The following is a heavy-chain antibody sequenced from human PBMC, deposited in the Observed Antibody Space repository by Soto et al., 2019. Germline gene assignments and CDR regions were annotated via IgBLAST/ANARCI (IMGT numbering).Heavy chain of an antibody. J-gene: IGHJ5*02. CDR2: INPHGGST. CDR3: ARSSGGNFGIIIEGTNWFAP. CDR1: RDTFTSYY. V-gene: IGHV1-46*01. D-gene: IGHD1-26*01. Sequence: GTSAKVSCKAPRDTFTSYYINWVRQANGQGLEWMGVINPHGGSTAYAQKFKGRVTLTRDTSASTVYMEVSSLTSEDTAMYYCARSSGGNFGIIIEGTNWFAPWGQGTLVTVSS.